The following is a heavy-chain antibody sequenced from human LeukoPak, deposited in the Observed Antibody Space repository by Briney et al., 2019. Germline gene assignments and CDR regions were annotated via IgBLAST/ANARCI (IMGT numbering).Heavy chain of an antibody. J-gene: IGHJ4*02. CDR3: AREEYDVAGFYVDY. Sequence: GGSLRLSCAVSGFTFSNYGMHWVRQAPGKGLEWVASLWHDGTNKKYGNSVKGRFTISRDNAKNTVYLQMNSLRTEDTAVYYCAREEYDVAGFYVDYWGQGTLVTVSS. CDR1: GFTFSNYG. V-gene: IGHV3-33*01. CDR2: LWHDGTNK. D-gene: IGHD3-9*01.